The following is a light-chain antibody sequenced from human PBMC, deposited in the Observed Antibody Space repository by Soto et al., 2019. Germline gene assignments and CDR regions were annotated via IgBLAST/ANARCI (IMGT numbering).Light chain of an antibody. CDR1: QSVRNY. J-gene: IGKJ5*01. V-gene: IGKV3-11*01. CDR2: DAS. Sequence: EIVLTQSPATLSLSPGERATLSCRASQSVRNYLAWYQQKPGQAPRLLIYDASNRATGIPARFSGSGSGTDFPLTISSLEPEDFAVYYCQQRSNWPPITFGQGTRLEIK. CDR3: QQRSNWPPIT.